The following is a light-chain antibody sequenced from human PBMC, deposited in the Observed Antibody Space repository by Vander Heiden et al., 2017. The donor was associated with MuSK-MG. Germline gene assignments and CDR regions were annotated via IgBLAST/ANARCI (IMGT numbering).Light chain of an antibody. CDR2: DVS. CDR1: SSDVGSYNL. CDR3: CSYAGSSRV. V-gene: IGLV2-23*02. Sequence: QSALTQPASVSVSPGQSIPIPCTGTSSDVGSYNLVSWYQKYPDKAPKLIIYDVSKRPSGVSNRFSGSKSGNTASLTISGLQAEDEAEYYCCSYAGSSRVFGGGTKLSVL. J-gene: IGLJ2*01.